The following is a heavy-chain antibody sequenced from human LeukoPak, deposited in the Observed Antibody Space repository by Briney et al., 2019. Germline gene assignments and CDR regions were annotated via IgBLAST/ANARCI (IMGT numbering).Heavy chain of an antibody. CDR3: ARDTTSPYSSDAFDI. D-gene: IGHD4-11*01. J-gene: IGHJ3*02. V-gene: IGHV4-30-4*08. Sequence: SQTLSLTCTVSGGSISSGDYYWSWIRQPPGKGLEWIGYIYYSGSAYYNPSLKSRVTISVDTSKNQFSLKLSSVTAADTAVYYCARDTTSPYSSDAFDIWGQGTMVTVSS. CDR2: IYYSGSA. CDR1: GGSISSGDYY.